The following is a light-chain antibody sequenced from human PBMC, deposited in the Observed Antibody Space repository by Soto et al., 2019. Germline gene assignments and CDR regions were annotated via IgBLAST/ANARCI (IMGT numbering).Light chain of an antibody. J-gene: IGLJ2*01. CDR1: SSNIGAGYD. CDR3: QSYDSSLSGSGV. Sequence: QSVLTQPPSESGAPGQRVTISCTGSSSNIGAGYDVHWYQQLPGTAPKLLIYGNSNRPSGVPDRFSGSKSGTSASLAITGLQAEDEADYYCQSYDSSLSGSGVFGGGIKLTVL. V-gene: IGLV1-40*01. CDR2: GNS.